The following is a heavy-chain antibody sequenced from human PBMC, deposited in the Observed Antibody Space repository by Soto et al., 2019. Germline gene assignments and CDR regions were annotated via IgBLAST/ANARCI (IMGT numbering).Heavy chain of an antibody. V-gene: IGHV3-23*01. CDR2: ISGSGGST. Sequence: EVQLLESGGGLVQPGGSLRLSCAASGFTFSSYAMSWVRQAPGKGLEWVSAISGSGGSTYYADSVKGRFTISRDNSKNTLDLQMNSLRAEDAAVYYCAKESGYSGYDSPYYFDYWRQGTLVTVSS. CDR1: GFTFSSYA. J-gene: IGHJ4*02. CDR3: AKESGYSGYDSPYYFDY. D-gene: IGHD5-12*01.